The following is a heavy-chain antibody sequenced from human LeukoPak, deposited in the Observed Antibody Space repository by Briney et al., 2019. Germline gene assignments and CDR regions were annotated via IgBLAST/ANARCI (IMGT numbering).Heavy chain of an antibody. Sequence: GGSLRLSCAASGFTFSSYWMSWVRQAPGKGLEWVANIKQDGSEKYYVDSVKGRFTISRDNAKNSLYLQMNSLRAEDTAVYYCARGATAEGPYYYYLDVWGKGTTVTVSS. CDR2: IKQDGSEK. V-gene: IGHV3-7*01. D-gene: IGHD5-18*01. CDR1: GFTFSSYW. CDR3: ARGATAEGPYYYYLDV. J-gene: IGHJ6*03.